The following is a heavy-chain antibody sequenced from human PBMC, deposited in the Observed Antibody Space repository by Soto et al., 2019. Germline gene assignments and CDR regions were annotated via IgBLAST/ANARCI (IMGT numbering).Heavy chain of an antibody. Sequence: ASVKVSCKASGYTFTSYDINWVRQATGQGLEWKGWMNPNSGNTGYAQKFQGRVTMTRNTSISTAYMELSSLRSEDTAVYYCARGGILRFLEWLSPYGMDVWGQGTTVTVSS. CDR1: GYTFTSYD. D-gene: IGHD3-3*01. CDR2: MNPNSGNT. CDR3: ARGGILRFLEWLSPYGMDV. V-gene: IGHV1-8*01. J-gene: IGHJ6*02.